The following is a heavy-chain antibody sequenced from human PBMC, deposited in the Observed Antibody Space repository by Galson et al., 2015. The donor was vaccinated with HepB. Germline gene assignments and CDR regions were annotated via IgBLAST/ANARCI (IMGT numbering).Heavy chain of an antibody. Sequence: SVKVSCKVSGYTLTELSMHWVRQAPGKGLEWMGGSDPEDGETIYAQKFQGRVTMTEDTSTDTAYMELSSLRSEDTAVYYCATNLRLGYYYDSSGYYYQGAFDIWGQGTMVTVSS. J-gene: IGHJ3*02. CDR1: GYTLTELS. V-gene: IGHV1-24*01. CDR3: ATNLRLGYYYDSSGYYYQGAFDI. D-gene: IGHD3-22*01. CDR2: SDPEDGET.